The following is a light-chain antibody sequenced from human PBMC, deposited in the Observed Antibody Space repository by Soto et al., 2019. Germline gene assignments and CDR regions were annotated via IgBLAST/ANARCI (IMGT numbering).Light chain of an antibody. J-gene: IGLJ1*01. V-gene: IGLV2-14*01. Sequence: QSALTQPASVSGSPGQSITISCTGTSSDVGGYNYVSWYQQHPGKAPKLMIYEVSNRPSGVSNRFSGSKSGNTASLTISGLQAEDKADYYCSSYTSSSTNVFGTGTKLTVL. CDR2: EVS. CDR1: SSDVGGYNY. CDR3: SSYTSSSTNV.